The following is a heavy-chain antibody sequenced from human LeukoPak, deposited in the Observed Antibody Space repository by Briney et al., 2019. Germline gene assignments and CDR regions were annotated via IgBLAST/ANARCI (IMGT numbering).Heavy chain of an antibody. CDR3: ARALGYCSGGSCYHRHWFDP. CDR2: IIPILGIA. D-gene: IGHD2-15*01. CDR1: GGTFSSYA. V-gene: IGHV1-69*04. J-gene: IGHJ5*02. Sequence: SVKVSCKASGGTFSSYAISWVRQAPGQGLEWMGRIIPILGIANYAQKFQGRVTITADKSTSTAYMELSSLRSEDTAVYYCARALGYCSGGSCYHRHWFDPWGQGTLVTVSS.